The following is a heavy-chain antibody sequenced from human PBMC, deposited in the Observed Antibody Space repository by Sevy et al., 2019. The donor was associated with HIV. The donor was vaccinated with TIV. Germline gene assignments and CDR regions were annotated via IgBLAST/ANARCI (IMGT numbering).Heavy chain of an antibody. CDR2: IWYDGSNQ. Sequence: GGSLRLSCAASGFTFSSYGMYWVRQAPGKGLEWVAVIWYDGSNQYYADSVKGRFTISRDNSKNTLYLQMNSLRAEDTAVYYSARAPAPRSIAVPVDYWGQGTLVTVSS. CDR1: GFTFSSYG. CDR3: ARAPAPRSIAVPVDY. V-gene: IGHV3-33*01. J-gene: IGHJ4*02. D-gene: IGHD6-19*01.